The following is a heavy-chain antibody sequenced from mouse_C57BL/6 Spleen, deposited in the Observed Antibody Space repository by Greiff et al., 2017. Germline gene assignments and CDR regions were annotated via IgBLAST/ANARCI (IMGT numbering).Heavy chain of an antibody. CDR2: IHPNGGST. J-gene: IGHJ3*01. D-gene: IGHD2-4*01. CDR3: ARGDDYDKGFAY. V-gene: IGHV1-64*01. CDR1: GYTFTSYW. Sequence: QVQLQQPGAELVKPGASVKLSCKASGYTFTSYWMHWVKQRPGQGLEWIGMIHPNGGSTNYNEKFKSKATLTVDKSSSTAYMQLSSLTSEDSAVYYCARGDDYDKGFAYWGQGTLVTGSA.